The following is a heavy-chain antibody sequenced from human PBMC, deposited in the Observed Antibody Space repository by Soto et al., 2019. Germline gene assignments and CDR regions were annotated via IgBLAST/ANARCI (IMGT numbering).Heavy chain of an antibody. D-gene: IGHD3-3*01. J-gene: IGHJ6*02. CDR1: GFTFSSYS. CDR2: ISSSSSYI. V-gene: IGHV3-21*01. Sequence: GGSLRLSCAASGFTFSSYSMNWVRQAPGKGLEWVSSISSSSSYIYYADSVKGRFTISRDNAKNSLYLQMNSLRAEDTAVYYCANLFRVEWVPGMDVWGQGTTVTVSS. CDR3: ANLFRVEWVPGMDV.